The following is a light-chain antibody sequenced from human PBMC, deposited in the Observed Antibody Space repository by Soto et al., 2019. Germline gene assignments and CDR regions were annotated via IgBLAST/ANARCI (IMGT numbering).Light chain of an antibody. CDR1: QSISSW. J-gene: IGKJ1*01. V-gene: IGKV1-5*03. Sequence: DIQMTQSPSTLSASVGDRVTITCRASQSISSWLAWYQQKPGKAPKLLIYKASSLESGVPSRFSGSGSGTEFTLTISSLQPDFFATYYCQQHNSDSRPFCQGPKVDIK. CDR3: QQHNSDSRP. CDR2: KAS.